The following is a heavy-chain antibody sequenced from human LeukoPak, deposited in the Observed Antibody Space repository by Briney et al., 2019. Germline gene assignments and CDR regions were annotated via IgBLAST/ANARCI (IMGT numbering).Heavy chain of an antibody. V-gene: IGHV4-61*02. CDR2: IYTTGST. D-gene: IGHD6-13*01. CDR1: GASISTGNYY. J-gene: IGHJ6*03. CDR3: ARENSRYYYYMDV. Sequence: PSETLSLTCTVSGASISTGNYYWSWVRQPAGKGLESIGRIYTTGSTNYNPSLKSRVTMSVDTSKNQFSLKLSSVTAADTAVYYCARENSRYYYYMDVWGKGTTVTISS.